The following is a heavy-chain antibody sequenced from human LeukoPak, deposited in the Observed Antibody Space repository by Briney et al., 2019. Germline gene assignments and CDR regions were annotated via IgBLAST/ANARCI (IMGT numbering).Heavy chain of an antibody. Sequence: EPLSLTCTVSGGSISSYYWSWIRQPPGKGLEWIGYIYYSGSTNYNPSLKSRVTISVDTSKNQFSLKLSSVTAADTAVYYCARVAYYDFWSGYYYYFDYWGQGTLVTVSS. D-gene: IGHD3-3*01. CDR3: ARVAYYDFWSGYYYYFDY. J-gene: IGHJ4*02. CDR1: GGSISSYY. V-gene: IGHV4-59*01. CDR2: IYYSGST.